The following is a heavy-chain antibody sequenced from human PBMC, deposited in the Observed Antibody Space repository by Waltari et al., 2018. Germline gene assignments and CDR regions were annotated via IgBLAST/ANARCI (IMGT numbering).Heavy chain of an antibody. CDR3: VKGGWGFGAFYEQH. V-gene: IGHV3-9*01. J-gene: IGHJ4*02. D-gene: IGHD3-10*01. CDR1: GFRFDDYA. Sequence: EVQLVTSGGGLVQPGRSLRLAGGVSGFRFDDYAMYWVRQRPGKGLEWLSGIGWNSGAIGYADSVRGRFSTYRDNARKSLYLQMGRLRPEDTALYYCVKGGWGFGAFYEQHWGQGIQVTVSS. CDR2: IGWNSGAI.